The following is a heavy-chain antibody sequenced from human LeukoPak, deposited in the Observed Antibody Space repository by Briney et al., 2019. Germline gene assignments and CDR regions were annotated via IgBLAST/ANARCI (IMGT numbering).Heavy chain of an antibody. Sequence: PGGSLRLSCAASGFTFSSYAMSWVRQAPGKGLEWVSAISGSGGSTYYADSVKGRFTISRDNSKNTLYLQMNSLRAEDTAVYYCAKVNIVVVTAPYYFDYWGQGTLVTVS. D-gene: IGHD2-21*02. CDR1: GFTFSSYA. J-gene: IGHJ4*02. CDR2: ISGSGGST. CDR3: AKVNIVVVTAPYYFDY. V-gene: IGHV3-23*01.